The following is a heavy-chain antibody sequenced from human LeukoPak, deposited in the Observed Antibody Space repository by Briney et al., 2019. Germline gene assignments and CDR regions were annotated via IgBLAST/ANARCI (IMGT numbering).Heavy chain of an antibody. D-gene: IGHD6-13*01. Sequence: SETLSLTCTVSGGSISSYYWSWIRQPPGKGLEWIGYIYYSGSTNYNPSLKSRVTISVDTSKNQFSLKLSSVTAADTAVYYCARVYSSSCYHFDYWGQGTLVTVSS. J-gene: IGHJ4*02. V-gene: IGHV4-59*12. CDR2: IYYSGST. CDR3: ARVYSSSCYHFDY. CDR1: GGSISSYY.